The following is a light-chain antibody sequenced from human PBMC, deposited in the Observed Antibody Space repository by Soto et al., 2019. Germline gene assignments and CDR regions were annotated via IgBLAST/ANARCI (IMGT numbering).Light chain of an antibody. J-gene: IGLJ2*01. V-gene: IGLV2-14*01. Sequence: QSALTQPASVSGSPGQSITISCTGTSSDVGGYNYVSWDQQHPGKAPKVLIYEVSNRPSGVSNRFSGSKSGNTASLTISGLQAEDEADYYCSSYTSSDTVLFGGGTMLTVL. CDR2: EVS. CDR1: SSDVGGYNY. CDR3: SSYTSSDTVL.